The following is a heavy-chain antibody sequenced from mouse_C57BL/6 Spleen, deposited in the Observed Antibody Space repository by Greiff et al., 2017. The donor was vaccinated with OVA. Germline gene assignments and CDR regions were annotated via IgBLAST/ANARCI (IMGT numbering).Heavy chain of an antibody. D-gene: IGHD1-1*01. Sequence: EVQLQQSGPELVKPGASVKISCKASGYTFTDYYMNWVKQSHGKSLEWIGDINPNNGGTSYNQKFKGKATLTVDKSSSTAYMELRSLTSEDSAVYYCAREEGFYPGYFDVWGTGTTVTVSS. J-gene: IGHJ1*03. V-gene: IGHV1-26*01. CDR1: GYTFTDYY. CDR3: AREEGFYPGYFDV. CDR2: INPNNGGT.